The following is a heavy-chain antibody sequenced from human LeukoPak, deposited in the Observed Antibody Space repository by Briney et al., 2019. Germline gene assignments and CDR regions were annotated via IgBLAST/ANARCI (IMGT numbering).Heavy chain of an antibody. Sequence: PGGSLRLSCAASGFTVSSNYMSWVRQAPGKGLEWVSVIYSGGSTYYADSVKGRFTISRHNSKNTLYLQMNSLRAEDTAVYYCARGWELGPGAFDIWGQGTMVTVSS. V-gene: IGHV3-53*04. CDR2: IYSGGST. D-gene: IGHD1-26*01. J-gene: IGHJ3*02. CDR1: GFTVSSNY. CDR3: ARGWELGPGAFDI.